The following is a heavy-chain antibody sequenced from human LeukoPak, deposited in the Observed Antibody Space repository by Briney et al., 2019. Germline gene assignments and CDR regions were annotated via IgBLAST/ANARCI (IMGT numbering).Heavy chain of an antibody. CDR1: GGSISSGSYY. Sequence: NPSETLSLTCTVSGGSISSGSYYWSWIRQPARKGLEWIGRIYTSGSTNYNPSLKSRVTISVDTSKNQFSLKLSSVTAVDTAVYYCARDPAYSGYDYGSYYYYYYMDVWGKGTTVTVSS. CDR3: ARDPAYSGYDYGSYYYYYYMDV. V-gene: IGHV4-61*02. J-gene: IGHJ6*03. D-gene: IGHD5-12*01. CDR2: IYTSGST.